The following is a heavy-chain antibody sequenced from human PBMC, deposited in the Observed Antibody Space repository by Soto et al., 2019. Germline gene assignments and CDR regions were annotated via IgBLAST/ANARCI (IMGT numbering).Heavy chain of an antibody. Sequence: QITLKESGPTLVKPTQTLTLTCTFSALSLSTSGVGVGWIRQPPGKALEWLALIYWDDDRRYSPSLKSRLTITKDTSKNQVVLTMTNMDPVDTATYYCAHRQRTVYFDYWGQGTLVTVSS. J-gene: IGHJ4*02. V-gene: IGHV2-5*02. CDR2: IYWDDDR. CDR1: ALSLSTSGVG. CDR3: AHRQRTVYFDY. D-gene: IGHD4-17*01.